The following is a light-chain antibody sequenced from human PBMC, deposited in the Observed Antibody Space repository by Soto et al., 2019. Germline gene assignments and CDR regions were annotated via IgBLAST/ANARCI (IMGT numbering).Light chain of an antibody. Sequence: QSALTQPASVSGSPGQSITTSCTGTSSDVGGYNYVSWYQQHPGKAPKLMIYDVSNRPSGVSNRFSGSKSGNTASLTISGLQAEDEADYYCSSYTSRSTLAVFRTATKVTVL. CDR1: SSDVGGYNY. CDR2: DVS. V-gene: IGLV2-14*01. CDR3: SSYTSRSTLAV. J-gene: IGLJ1*01.